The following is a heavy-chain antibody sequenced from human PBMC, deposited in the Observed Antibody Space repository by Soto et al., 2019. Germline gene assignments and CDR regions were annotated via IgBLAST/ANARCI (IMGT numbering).Heavy chain of an antibody. J-gene: IGHJ6*02. CDR1: GGTFSSYA. V-gene: IGHV1-69*01. CDR3: VRDCSSTSGFLYSQGMDV. Sequence: QVQLVQSGAEVKKPGSSVKVSCKASGGTFSSYAISWVRQAPGQGLEWMGGIIPIFGTANYAQKFQGRVRITADESTGQAYMELSSRRSVDTAVYYGVRDCSSTSGFLYSQGMDVGGQGPTVTVSS. D-gene: IGHD2-2*01. CDR2: IIPIFGTA.